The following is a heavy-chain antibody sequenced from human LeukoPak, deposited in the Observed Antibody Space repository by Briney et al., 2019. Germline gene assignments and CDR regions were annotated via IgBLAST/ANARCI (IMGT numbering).Heavy chain of an antibody. Sequence: GGSLRLPCAASGFTFSSYDMHWVRQATGKGLEWVSAIGTAGDTYYPGSVKGRSTISRENAKNSLYLQMNSLRAGDTAVYYCAREGGGTTGTTGAFDIWGQGTMVTVSS. D-gene: IGHD1-1*01. CDR3: AREGGGTTGTTGAFDI. J-gene: IGHJ3*02. V-gene: IGHV3-13*01. CDR1: GFTFSSYD. CDR2: IGTAGDT.